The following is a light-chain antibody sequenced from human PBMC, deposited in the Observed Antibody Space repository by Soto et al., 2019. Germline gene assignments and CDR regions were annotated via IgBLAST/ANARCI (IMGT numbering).Light chain of an antibody. CDR3: CSYAGSTTHNV. CDR2: EVN. V-gene: IGLV2-23*02. J-gene: IGLJ1*01. Sequence: QSALTQPAAVSGSTGQSITISCTGTSSDVGYYNLVSWYQQHPGKAPKLIIYEVNKRPSGFSNRFSGSKSGNTASLTISGLQAEDEADYCCSYAGSTTHNVFGTGTKVTVL. CDR1: SSDVGYYNL.